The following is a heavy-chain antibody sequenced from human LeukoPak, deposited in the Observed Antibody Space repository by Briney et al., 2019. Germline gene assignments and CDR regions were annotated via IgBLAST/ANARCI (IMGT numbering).Heavy chain of an antibody. V-gene: IGHV4-59*01. J-gene: IGHJ6*02. Sequence: SETLSLTCTVSGGSMSSYYWSWIRQPPGKGLEWVGYIYYSGSTNYNPSLKSRVTISVDTSKNHFSLKLSSVTAADTAVYYCARDRRYYDTSGTVYYDAMDVWGQGTTVTVSS. CDR1: GGSMSSYY. CDR2: IYYSGST. CDR3: ARDRRYYDTSGTVYYDAMDV. D-gene: IGHD3-22*01.